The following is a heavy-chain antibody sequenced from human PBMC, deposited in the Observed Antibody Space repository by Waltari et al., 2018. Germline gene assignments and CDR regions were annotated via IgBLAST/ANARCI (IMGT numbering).Heavy chain of an antibody. Sequence: QVQLQQWGAGLLKPSETLSLTCAVYGGSFSGYYWSWIRQPPGKGLEWIGEINHSGSTNYNPSLKSRVTISVDTSKNQFSLKLSSVTAADTAVYYCARERGTLYVMDVWGQGTTVTVSS. CDR2: INHSGST. CDR1: GGSFSGYY. CDR3: ARERGTLYVMDV. J-gene: IGHJ6*02. V-gene: IGHV4-34*01.